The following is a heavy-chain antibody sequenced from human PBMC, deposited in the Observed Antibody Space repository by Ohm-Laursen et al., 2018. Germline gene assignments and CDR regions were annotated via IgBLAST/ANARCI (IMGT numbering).Heavy chain of an antibody. CDR3: ARAVRYQLLSDP. D-gene: IGHD4-23*01. J-gene: IGHJ5*02. Sequence: ASVKVSCKASGYTFSSYNIIWVRQASGQGPEWMGWMNPNSHNTGYARKFRGRVSMTSDSSISTAYMELYSLTSEDTATYYCARAVRYQLLSDPWGQGTLVTVSS. CDR2: MNPNSHNT. V-gene: IGHV1-8*01. CDR1: GYTFSSYN.